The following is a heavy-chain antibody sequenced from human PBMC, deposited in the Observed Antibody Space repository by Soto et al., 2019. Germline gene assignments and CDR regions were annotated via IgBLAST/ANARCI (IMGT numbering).Heavy chain of an antibody. V-gene: IGHV3-48*02. D-gene: IGHD2-15*01. J-gene: IGHJ6*02. Sequence: GGALRLSVGASGITLRSYSMNGFGQAPGKGLEGVSYISISSSTIYYADSVKGRFTISRDNAKNSLSLQMNSLRDQDTALYYFARDIRGCRGSSCQSSYDALDVWGQGTTVTVSS. CDR3: ARDIRGCRGSSCQSSYDALDV. CDR1: GITLRSYS. CDR2: ISISSSTI.